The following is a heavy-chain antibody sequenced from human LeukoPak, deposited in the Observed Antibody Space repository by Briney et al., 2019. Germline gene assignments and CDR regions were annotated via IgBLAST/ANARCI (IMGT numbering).Heavy chain of an antibody. J-gene: IGHJ6*03. V-gene: IGHV4-59*01. Sequence: SETLSLTCTVSGGSISSYYWSWIRQPPGKGLEWIGYIYYSGSTNYNPSLKSRVTISVDTSKNQFSLKLSSVTAADTAVYYCARTIQYYYYMDVWGKGTTVTVSS. CDR2: IYYSGST. CDR3: ARTIQYYYYMDV. D-gene: IGHD3-3*01. CDR1: GGSISSYY.